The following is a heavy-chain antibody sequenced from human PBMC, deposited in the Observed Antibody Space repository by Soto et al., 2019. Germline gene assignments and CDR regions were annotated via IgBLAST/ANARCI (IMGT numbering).Heavy chain of an antibody. D-gene: IGHD3-10*01. CDR2: VYYSGST. CDR3: ARDKPPLVMVRGVIIGHGMDV. V-gene: IGHV4-39*07. CDR1: GGSVSSSSYY. J-gene: IGHJ6*02. Sequence: SETLSLTCTVSGGSVSSSSYYWGWVRQPPGKGLEWIGSVYYSGSTYYNPSLESRVTISVDKSKNQFSLKLSSVSAADTAVYYCARDKPPLVMVRGVIIGHGMDVWGQGTTVTVSS.